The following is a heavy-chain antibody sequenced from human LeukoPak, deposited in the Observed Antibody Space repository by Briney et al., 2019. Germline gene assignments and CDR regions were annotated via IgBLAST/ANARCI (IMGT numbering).Heavy chain of an antibody. J-gene: IGHJ6*02. Sequence: GGSLRLSCAASGFTFNNYAMTWVRQAPGKGLEWVSAVSGRGDGTYNANSVKGRFTISRDNSNNTLYLQMNSLRADDTAVYHCAKAPPAATNYYYGMDVWGQGTTVTVSS. CDR3: AKAPPAATNYYYGMDV. CDR2: VSGRGDGT. D-gene: IGHD2-15*01. CDR1: GFTFNNYA. V-gene: IGHV3-23*01.